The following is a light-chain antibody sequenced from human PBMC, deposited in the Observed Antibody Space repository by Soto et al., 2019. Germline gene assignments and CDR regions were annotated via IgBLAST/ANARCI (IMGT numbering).Light chain of an antibody. J-gene: IGKJ5*01. CDR3: QQGYTSAIT. V-gene: IGKV3-15*01. CDR2: GAS. CDR1: QSISTT. Sequence: EIVLSQSAFTLSASTGERATLSCRASQSISTTLVWYQQKPGQAPRLLIYGASTRATGVPARFSGSGSGTEFTLTISSLQSEDFATYYCQQGYTSAITFGQGTRLEIK.